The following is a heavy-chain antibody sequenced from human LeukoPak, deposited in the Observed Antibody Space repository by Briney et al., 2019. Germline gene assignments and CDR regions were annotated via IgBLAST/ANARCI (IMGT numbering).Heavy chain of an antibody. CDR3: ARSAAAGKALDNWFDP. Sequence: SETLSLTCTVSGGSISSYYWSWLRQPPGKGLEWLGYIYYSGSTNYNPSLKSRVTISVDTSKNQFSLKLRSVTAADTAVYYCARSAAAGKALDNWFDPWGQGTLVTVSS. D-gene: IGHD6-13*01. V-gene: IGHV4-59*01. J-gene: IGHJ5*02. CDR2: IYYSGST. CDR1: GGSISSYY.